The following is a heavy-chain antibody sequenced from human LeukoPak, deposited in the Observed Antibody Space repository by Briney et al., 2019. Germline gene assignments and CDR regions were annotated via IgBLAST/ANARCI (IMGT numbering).Heavy chain of an antibody. Sequence: ASVKVSCKASGGTFSSYAISWVRQAPGQGLEWMGGIIPIFGTANYAQKFQGRVTITTDESTSTAYMELSSLRSEDTAVYYCARARDILTGYDQYYFDYWGQGTLATVSS. V-gene: IGHV1-69*05. D-gene: IGHD3-9*01. CDR1: GGTFSSYA. J-gene: IGHJ4*02. CDR3: ARARDILTGYDQYYFDY. CDR2: IIPIFGTA.